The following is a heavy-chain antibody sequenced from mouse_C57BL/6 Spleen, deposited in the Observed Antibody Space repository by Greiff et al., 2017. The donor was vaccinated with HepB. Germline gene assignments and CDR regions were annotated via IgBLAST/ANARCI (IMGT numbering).Heavy chain of an antibody. CDR1: GFTFSDYG. D-gene: IGHD1-1*01. J-gene: IGHJ3*01. CDR3: AIISDYYGSSLFAY. CDR2: ISSGSSTI. Sequence: EVMLVESGGGLVKPGGSLKLSCAASGFTFSDYGMHWVRQAPEKGLEWVAYISSGSSTIYYADTVKGRFTISRDNAKNTLFLQMTSLRSEDTAMYYCAIISDYYGSSLFAYWGQGTLVTVSA. V-gene: IGHV5-17*01.